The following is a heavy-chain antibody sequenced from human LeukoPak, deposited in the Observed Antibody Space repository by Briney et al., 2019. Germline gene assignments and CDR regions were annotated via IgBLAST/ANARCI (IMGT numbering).Heavy chain of an antibody. CDR2: IVVCSGNT. CDR1: RLTFTSSP. Sequence: SVKASCKASRLTFTSSPMQWVRQARGQRLEGIGWIVVCSGNTNYAQKSQERVTITRDMSTNTAYMEVRSLRSEDTAVYFCATGSGWYAPDYWGQGTLVTVSS. CDR3: ATGSGWYAPDY. J-gene: IGHJ4*02. V-gene: IGHV1-58*02. D-gene: IGHD6-19*01.